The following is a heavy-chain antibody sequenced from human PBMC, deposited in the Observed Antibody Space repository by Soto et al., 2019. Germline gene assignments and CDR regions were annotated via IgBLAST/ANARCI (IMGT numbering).Heavy chain of an antibody. J-gene: IGHJ4*02. CDR3: ARDFAYFDS. D-gene: IGHD3-3*01. Sequence: SETLSLTCTVSGGSFKSGSYSWSWIRQPPGKGLEWIGYVHHTGRTSYNPSLKSRVSISMDTSKNQFSLNLDSVTAADTAVYFCARDFAYFDSWGQGTLVTVSS. V-gene: IGHV4-61*01. CDR2: VHHTGRT. CDR1: GGSFKSGSYS.